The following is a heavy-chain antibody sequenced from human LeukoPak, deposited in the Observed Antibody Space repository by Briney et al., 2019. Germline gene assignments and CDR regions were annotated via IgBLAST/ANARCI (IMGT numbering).Heavy chain of an antibody. CDR3: ARGEEYRTDAFDI. CDR2: IIPIFGTA. CDR1: GGTFSSYA. V-gene: IGHV1-69*05. Sequence: EASVKVSCKASGGTFSSYAISWVRQAPGQGLEWMGGIIPIFGTANYAQKFQGRVTITTDESTSTAYMELSSLRSEDTAVYYCARGEEYRTDAFDIWGQGTMVTVSS. D-gene: IGHD2/OR15-2a*01. J-gene: IGHJ3*02.